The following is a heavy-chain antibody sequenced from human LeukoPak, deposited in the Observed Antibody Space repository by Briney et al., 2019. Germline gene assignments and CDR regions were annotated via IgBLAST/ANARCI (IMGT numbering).Heavy chain of an antibody. J-gene: IGHJ4*02. D-gene: IGHD3-22*01. V-gene: IGHV4-61*02. Sequence: SETLSLTCTVSGGSISSGSYYWSWIRQPAGKGLEWIGRIYTSGSTNYNPSPKSRVTISVDTSKNQFSLKLSSVAAADTAVYYCARVLNYYDSSGYYSYYFDYWGQGTLVTVSS. CDR2: IYTSGST. CDR1: GGSISSGSYY. CDR3: ARVLNYYDSSGYYSYYFDY.